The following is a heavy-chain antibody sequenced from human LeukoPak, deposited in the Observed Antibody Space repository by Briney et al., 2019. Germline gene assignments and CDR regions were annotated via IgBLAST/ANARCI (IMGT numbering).Heavy chain of an antibody. Sequence: PGGSLRLSCAASGLTVSSNYMSWVRQAPGKGLEWVSVIYSGGSAYYADSVKGRFTISRDNSKNMLYLQMNSLRAEDTAVYFCAKDRTSGWPYWYFDLWGRGTLVTVSS. V-gene: IGHV3-53*01. J-gene: IGHJ2*01. CDR1: GLTVSSNY. D-gene: IGHD6-19*01. CDR2: IYSGGSA. CDR3: AKDRTSGWPYWYFDL.